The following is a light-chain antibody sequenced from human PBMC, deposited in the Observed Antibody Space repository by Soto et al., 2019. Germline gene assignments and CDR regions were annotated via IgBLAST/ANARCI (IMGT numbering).Light chain of an antibody. J-gene: IGKJ1*01. CDR1: QGISSY. Sequence: IQLTQSPSPLSASVGDRVTITCRASQGISSYLAWYQQKPGKAPKLLIYAASTLQSGVPSRFSGSGSGTDFTLTISSLQPEDFATYYCQQLNSYPLTFGQGTKVDIK. CDR2: AAS. V-gene: IGKV1-9*01. CDR3: QQLNSYPLT.